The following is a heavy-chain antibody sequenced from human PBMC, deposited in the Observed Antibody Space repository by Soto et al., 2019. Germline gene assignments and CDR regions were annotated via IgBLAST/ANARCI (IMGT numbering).Heavy chain of an antibody. CDR3: ARVLGYCSGGSCYSRIPYAFDI. Sequence: GGSLRLSCAASGFTFSSYAMHWVRQAPGKGLEWVAVISYDGSNKYYADSVKGRFTISRDNSKDTLYLQMNSLRAEDTAVYYCARVLGYCSGGSCYSRIPYAFDIWGQGTMVTVSS. V-gene: IGHV3-30-3*01. J-gene: IGHJ3*02. D-gene: IGHD2-15*01. CDR2: ISYDGSNK. CDR1: GFTFSSYA.